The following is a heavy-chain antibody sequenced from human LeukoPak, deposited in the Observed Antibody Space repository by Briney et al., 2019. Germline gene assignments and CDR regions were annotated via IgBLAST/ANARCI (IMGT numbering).Heavy chain of an antibody. CDR3: AREGGYEAIRFLDY. J-gene: IGHJ4*02. V-gene: IGHV3-21*01. D-gene: IGHD5-12*01. Sequence: GGSLRLSCAASGFTFSSYSMNWVRQAPGKGLEWVSSISSSSTYIYYADSVKGRFTISRDNARNSLYLQMNSLRAEDTAVYYCAREGGYEAIRFLDYWGQGTLVTVSS. CDR1: GFTFSSYS. CDR2: ISSSSTYI.